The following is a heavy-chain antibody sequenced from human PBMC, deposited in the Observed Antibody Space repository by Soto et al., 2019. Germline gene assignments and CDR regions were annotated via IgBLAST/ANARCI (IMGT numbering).Heavy chain of an antibody. CDR3: ARAGADLTRFCAD. V-gene: IGHV1-18*01. CDR2: ISGRSGST. Sequence: ASFEVSCKASGYSFITYGISWVRRAPGQGLEWMGWISGRSGSTNYAQKFQGRVTLTTDTSTSTAYMELGSLTSDDTAVYFCARAGADLTRFCADWGQGTPVTVSS. CDR1: GYSFITYG. J-gene: IGHJ4*02. D-gene: IGHD3-9*01.